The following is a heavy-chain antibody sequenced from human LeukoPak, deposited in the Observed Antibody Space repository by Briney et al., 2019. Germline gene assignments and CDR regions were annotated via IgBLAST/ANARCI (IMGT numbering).Heavy chain of an antibody. CDR3: AKETALAGGHAAIFDH. CDR2: ISGSGITT. D-gene: IGHD6-13*01. CDR1: GFTFSGYT. V-gene: IGHV3-23*01. Sequence: GGSLRLSCAASGFTFSGYTMNWVRQAPGKGPEWVSSISGSGITTNYADSVKGRFTISREYSNNTLYLQMSSLRAEDTAIYYCAKETALAGGHAAIFDHWGQGTLVTVSS. J-gene: IGHJ4*02.